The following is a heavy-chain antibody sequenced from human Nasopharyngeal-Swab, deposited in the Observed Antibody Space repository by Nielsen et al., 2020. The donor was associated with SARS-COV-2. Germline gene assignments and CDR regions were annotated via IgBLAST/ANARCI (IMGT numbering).Heavy chain of an antibody. Sequence: ASVTVPCKASGYTFTRYYIHWVRQAPAQGLEWMGIINPGGGSARYSQNFQGRVTMTRNTSTSTVYMELSSLRSEDTAVYYCARGGDPREVVAATDCFDPWGQGTLVTVSS. CDR3: ARGGDPREVVAATDCFDP. CDR1: GYTFTRYY. CDR2: INPGGGSA. D-gene: IGHD2-15*01. V-gene: IGHV1-46*01. J-gene: IGHJ5*02.